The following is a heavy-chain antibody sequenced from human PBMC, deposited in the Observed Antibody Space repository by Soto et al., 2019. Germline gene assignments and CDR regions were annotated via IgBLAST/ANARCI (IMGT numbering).Heavy chain of an antibody. Sequence: APAKLYCKVSGYTFTSYGISWVRQAPGQGLEWMGWISAYNGNTNYAQKLQGRVTMTTDTSTSTAYMELRSLRSDDTAVYYCAKCGPHGGYMDVWGKGTTVTVSS. D-gene: IGHD2-21*01. J-gene: IGHJ6*03. CDR2: ISAYNGNT. V-gene: IGHV1-18*01. CDR1: GYTFTSYG. CDR3: AKCGPHGGYMDV.